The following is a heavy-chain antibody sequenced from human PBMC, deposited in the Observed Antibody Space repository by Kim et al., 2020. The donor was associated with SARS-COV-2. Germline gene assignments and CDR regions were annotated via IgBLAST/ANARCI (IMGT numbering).Heavy chain of an antibody. J-gene: IGHJ6*02. V-gene: IGHV4-34*01. CDR3: ARGMRVYYYGMDV. Sequence: YTPSLKSRVTISVDTSKNQFSLKLSSVTAADTAVYYCARGMRVYYYGMDVWGQGTTVTVSS.